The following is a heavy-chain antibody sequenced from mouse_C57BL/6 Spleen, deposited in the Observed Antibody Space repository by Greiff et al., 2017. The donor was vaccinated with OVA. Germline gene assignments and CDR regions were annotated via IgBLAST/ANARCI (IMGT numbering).Heavy chain of an antibody. CDR3: ARALYDYDEGYYAMDY. CDR2: INPSTGGT. J-gene: IGHJ4*01. V-gene: IGHV1-53*01. CDR1: GYTFTSYW. D-gene: IGHD2-4*01. Sequence: QVQLQQPGTELVKPGASVKLSCKASGYTFTSYWLHWVKQRPGQGLEWIGNINPSTGGTNYNEKFKSKATLTVDKSSSTAYMKLSSLTSEDSAVYYCARALYDYDEGYYAMDYWGQGTSVTVSS.